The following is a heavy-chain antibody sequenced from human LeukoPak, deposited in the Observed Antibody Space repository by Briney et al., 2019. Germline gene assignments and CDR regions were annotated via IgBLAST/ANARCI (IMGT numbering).Heavy chain of an antibody. CDR1: GFTFRSYS. J-gene: IGHJ4*02. CDR3: ARGPWGNYYDSSGNDY. Sequence: GGSLRLSCAASGFTFRSYSMKWVRQAPGKGLEWVSSISSSSSYIYYADSVKGRFTISRDNAKNSLYLQMNSLRAEDTAVYYCARGPWGNYYDSSGNDYWGQGTLVTVSS. CDR2: ISSSSSYI. D-gene: IGHD3-22*01. V-gene: IGHV3-21*01.